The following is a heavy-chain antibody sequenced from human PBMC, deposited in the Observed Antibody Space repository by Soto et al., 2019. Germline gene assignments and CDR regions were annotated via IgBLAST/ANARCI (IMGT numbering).Heavy chain of an antibody. D-gene: IGHD6-6*01. V-gene: IGHV4-39*01. Sequence: PSETLSLTCTVSGGSISSSSYYWGWIRQPPGKGLEWIGSIYYSGSTYYNPSLKSRVTISVDTSKNQFSLKLSSVTAADTAVYYCARRTFEYSSSSLDYWGQGTLVTVSS. CDR2: IYYSGST. J-gene: IGHJ4*02. CDR3: ARRTFEYSSSSLDY. CDR1: GGSISSSSYY.